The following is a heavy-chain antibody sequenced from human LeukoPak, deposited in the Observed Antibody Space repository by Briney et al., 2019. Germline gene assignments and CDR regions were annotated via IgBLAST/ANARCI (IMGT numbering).Heavy chain of an antibody. CDR2: IYYSGST. D-gene: IGHD4-17*01. V-gene: IGHV4-31*03. J-gene: IGHJ4*02. CDR1: GGSISSGGYY. Sequence: SETLSLTCTVSGGSISSGGYYWSWIRQHPGKGLEWIGYIYYSGSTYYNPSLKSRVTISVDTSKIQFSLKLSSVTAADTAVYYCARAKTTVTTYTLDYWGQGTLVTVSS. CDR3: ARAKTTVTTYTLDY.